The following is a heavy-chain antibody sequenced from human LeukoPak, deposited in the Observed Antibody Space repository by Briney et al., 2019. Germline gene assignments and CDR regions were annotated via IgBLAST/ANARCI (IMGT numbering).Heavy chain of an antibody. J-gene: IGHJ4*02. V-gene: IGHV1-46*01. CDR2: INPSGGST. D-gene: IGHD6-19*01. CDR1: GYTFTGYY. Sequence: GASVKVSCKASGYTFTGYYIHWVRQAPGQGLEWMGIINPSGGSTSYAQKFQGRVTMTRDTSTSTVYMEQSSLRSEDTAVYYCARDSRRSGWSSATYYFDYWGQGTLVTVSS. CDR3: ARDSRRSGWSSATYYFDY.